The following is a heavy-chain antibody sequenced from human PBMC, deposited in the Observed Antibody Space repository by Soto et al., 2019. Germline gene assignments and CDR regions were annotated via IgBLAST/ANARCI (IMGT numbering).Heavy chain of an antibody. D-gene: IGHD1-26*01. Sequence: SDTLSILCPINGHSIISMKWLSWSRQPPGKGLEWIGYIYYSGTTYYNPSLKSRVTMSVDTSKNQFSLKLTSVIAVDTAVYYCARREIQGPIDYWGQGTLVTVS. CDR2: IYYSGTT. CDR3: ARREIQGPIDY. V-gene: IGHV4-28*01. J-gene: IGHJ4*02. CDR1: GHSIISMKW.